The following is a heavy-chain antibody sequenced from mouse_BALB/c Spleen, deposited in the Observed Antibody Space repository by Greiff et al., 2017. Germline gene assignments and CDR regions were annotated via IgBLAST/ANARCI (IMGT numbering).Heavy chain of an antibody. CDR3: ARGGYAYYFDY. CDR1: GYAFSSSW. Sequence: QVQLQQSGAELVKPGASVKLSCKASGYAFSSSWMNWVKQRPGQGLEWIGRIYPGDGDTNYNGKFKGKATLTADKSSSTAYMQLSSLTSVDSAVYFCARGGYAYYFDYWGQGTTLTVSS. V-gene: IGHV1-82*01. D-gene: IGHD2-2*01. CDR2: IYPGDGDT. J-gene: IGHJ2*01.